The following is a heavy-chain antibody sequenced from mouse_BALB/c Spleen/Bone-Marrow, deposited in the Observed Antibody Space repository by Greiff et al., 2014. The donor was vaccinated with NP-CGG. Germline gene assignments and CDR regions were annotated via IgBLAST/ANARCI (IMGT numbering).Heavy chain of an antibody. CDR1: GFTFSDFY. D-gene: IGHD2-14*01. Sequence: EVKLVESGGGLVKPGGSLKLSCAASGFTFSDFYMYWVRQTPEKRLEGVATISYGGSYIYYPDSVKGRFTISRDDAKNNLYLQMSSLKSEDTAMYYCARDRGVQGYAMDYWGQGTSVTVSS. CDR2: ISYGGSYI. CDR3: ARDRGVQGYAMDY. V-gene: IGHV5-4*02. J-gene: IGHJ4*01.